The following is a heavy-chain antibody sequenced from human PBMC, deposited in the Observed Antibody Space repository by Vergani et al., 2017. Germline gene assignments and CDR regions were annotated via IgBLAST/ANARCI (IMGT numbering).Heavy chain of an antibody. Sequence: EVHLLESGGGLVQPGGSLRLSCAASGFTFNRFAMSWVRQAPGKGLEWVSALSGSGGSTYYADSVKGRFTISRDNAKNSLYLQMNSLRAEDTAVYYCARLNIAAAGKDYWGQGTLVTVSS. CDR1: GFTFNRFA. J-gene: IGHJ4*02. V-gene: IGHV3-23*01. D-gene: IGHD6-13*01. CDR2: LSGSGGST. CDR3: ARLNIAAAGKDY.